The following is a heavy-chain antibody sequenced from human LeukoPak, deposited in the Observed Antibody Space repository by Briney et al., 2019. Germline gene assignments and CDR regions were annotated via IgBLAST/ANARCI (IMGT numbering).Heavy chain of an antibody. CDR2: IYYSGKT. D-gene: IGHD3-22*01. CDR1: GGSISTYY. CDR3: AREDYDSSGYTDY. Sequence: PSETLSLTCTVSGGSISTYYWSWIRQSPGKGLEWIGYIYYSGKTNYNPSLKSRITISLDTSKNQFSLKLSSVTAADTAVYYCAREDYDSSGYTDYWGQGTLVTVSS. V-gene: IGHV4-59*01. J-gene: IGHJ4*02.